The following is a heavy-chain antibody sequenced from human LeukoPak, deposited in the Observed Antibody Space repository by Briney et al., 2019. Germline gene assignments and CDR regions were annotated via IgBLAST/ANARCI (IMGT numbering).Heavy chain of an antibody. J-gene: IGHJ4*02. CDR3: ARGTYYDFWSGYSFDY. Sequence: SQTLSLTCTVSGGSIGSGSYYWSWIRQPAGKGLEWIGRIYTSGSTNYNPSLKSRVTISVDTSKNQFSLKLSSVTAADTAVYYCARGTYYDFWSGYSFDYWGQGTLVTVSS. CDR2: IYTSGST. CDR1: GGSIGSGSYY. V-gene: IGHV4-61*02. D-gene: IGHD3-3*01.